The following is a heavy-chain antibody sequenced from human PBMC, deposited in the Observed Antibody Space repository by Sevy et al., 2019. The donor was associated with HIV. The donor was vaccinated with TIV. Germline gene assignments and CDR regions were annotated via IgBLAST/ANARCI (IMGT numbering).Heavy chain of an antibody. CDR3: AGHYYDSSGSYGMDV. CDR1: GGSFSGYY. Sequence: SDTLSLTCAVYGGSFSGYYWSWIRQPPGKGLEWIGEINHSGSTNYNPSLKSRVTISVDTSKNQFSLKLSSVTAADTAVYYCAGHYYDSSGSYGMDVWGQGTTVTVSS. D-gene: IGHD3-22*01. J-gene: IGHJ6*02. V-gene: IGHV4-34*01. CDR2: INHSGST.